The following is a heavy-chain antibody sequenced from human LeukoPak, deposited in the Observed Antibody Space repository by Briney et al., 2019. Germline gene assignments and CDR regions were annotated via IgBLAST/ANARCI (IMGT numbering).Heavy chain of an antibody. J-gene: IGHJ4*02. D-gene: IGHD3-22*01. Sequence: GASVKVSCKASGYTFTSYHLHWVRQAPGRGLEWMGIINPSGGGTDYAQKFQGRVTMTRDASTSTVYMELSSLRSEDTAVYYCARDERNQYYYDSSGPQGDFDYWGQGTLVTVSS. CDR2: INPSGGGT. CDR3: ARDERNQYYYDSSGPQGDFDY. V-gene: IGHV1-46*01. CDR1: GYTFTSYH.